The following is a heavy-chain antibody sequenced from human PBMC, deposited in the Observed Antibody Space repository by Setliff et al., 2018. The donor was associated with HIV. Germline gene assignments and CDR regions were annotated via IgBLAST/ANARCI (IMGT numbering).Heavy chain of an antibody. V-gene: IGHV3-21*01. CDR1: GFTFSSYN. Sequence: KAGGSLRLSCAASGFTFSSYNMNWVRQAPGKGLEWVSFISTTSSFIHYADSVKGRFSISRDNAKNSLYLQMNSLRAEDTAIYYCATQSTRLAAMGGFDYWGQGTQVTVSS. CDR3: ATQSTRLAAMGGFDY. D-gene: IGHD6-13*01. J-gene: IGHJ4*02. CDR2: ISTTSSFI.